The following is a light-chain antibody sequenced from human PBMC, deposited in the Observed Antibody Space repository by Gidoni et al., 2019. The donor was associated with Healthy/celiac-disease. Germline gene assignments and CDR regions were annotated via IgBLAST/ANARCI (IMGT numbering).Light chain of an antibody. V-gene: IGKV1-39*01. Sequence: DIQMTQSPSSLSASVGHRVTITCRASQNIDTNLNWYQQKPGKAPKVLIYAASSLQSGVPSRFSGSGSGTVFTLTISSLQPDDFATYYCQQSYSSLLTFGGETKVEI. CDR2: AAS. CDR1: QNIDTN. CDR3: QQSYSSLLT. J-gene: IGKJ4*01.